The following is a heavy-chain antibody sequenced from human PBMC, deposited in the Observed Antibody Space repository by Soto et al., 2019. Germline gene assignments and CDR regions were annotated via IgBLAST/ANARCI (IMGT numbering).Heavy chain of an antibody. D-gene: IGHD1-1*01. Sequence: GSLRLSCAASGFTFIGNWMHWFRQSPGKGLLWVSRINPDGSNTDYADSVKGRFTISRDNAKNTLYLQMNSLRAEDTAVYYCAGGIWNDNAYWGQGTLVTVSS. J-gene: IGHJ4*02. CDR1: GFTFIGNW. CDR2: INPDGSNT. V-gene: IGHV3-74*01. CDR3: AGGIWNDNAY.